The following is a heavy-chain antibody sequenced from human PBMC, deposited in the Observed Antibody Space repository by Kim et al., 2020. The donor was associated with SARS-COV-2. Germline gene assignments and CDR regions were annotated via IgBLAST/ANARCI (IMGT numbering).Heavy chain of an antibody. J-gene: IGHJ4*02. D-gene: IGHD2-2*01. V-gene: IGHV4-31*03. CDR1: GGSISSGGYY. CDR3: ARENREYQLLLFDY. CDR2: IYYSGST. Sequence: SETLSLTCTVSGGSISSGGYYWSWIRQHPGKGLEWIGYIYYSGSTYYNPSLKSRVTISVDTSKNQFSLKLSSVTAADTAVYYCARENREYQLLLFDYWGQGTLVTVSS.